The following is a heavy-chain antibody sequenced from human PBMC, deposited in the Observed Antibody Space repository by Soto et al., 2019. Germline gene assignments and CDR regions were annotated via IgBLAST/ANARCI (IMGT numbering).Heavy chain of an antibody. CDR2: ITWNSGNI. J-gene: IGHJ4*01. D-gene: IGHD2-2*01. Sequence: EVQLVESGGGLIQPGRSLRLSCTASGFTFDDYAMHWVRQAPGRGLEWVSGITWNSGNIAYADSVKGRFTIARDDDNNSLYLQMNSLRPEDTALYYCVKDSYADFHRVLSTAEYFFDYWGHGTLVTVSS. V-gene: IGHV3-9*01. CDR1: GFTFDDYA. CDR3: VKDSYADFHRVLSTAEYFFDY.